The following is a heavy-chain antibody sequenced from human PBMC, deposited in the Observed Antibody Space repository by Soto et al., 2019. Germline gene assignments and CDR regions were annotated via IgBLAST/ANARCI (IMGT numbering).Heavy chain of an antibody. Sequence: EVQLVESGGGLVQPGGSLSLSCAASGFTVISNYISWVRQAPVKGLEWVSVIYSGGSTYYADSVKGRFTISRDNSKNTLYLQMNSLRAEDTAVYYCARSGDDAFDIWGQGTMVTVSS. D-gene: IGHD1-26*01. J-gene: IGHJ3*02. CDR3: ARSGDDAFDI. CDR2: IYSGGST. CDR1: GFTVISNY. V-gene: IGHV3-66*01.